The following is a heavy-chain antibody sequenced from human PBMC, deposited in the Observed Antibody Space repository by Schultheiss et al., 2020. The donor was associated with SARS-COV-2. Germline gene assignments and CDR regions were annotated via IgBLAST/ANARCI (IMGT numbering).Heavy chain of an antibody. CDR3: ARGRRRWLQGDLDY. CDR1: KYTFTSYD. V-gene: IGHV1-8*01. D-gene: IGHD5-24*01. Sequence: ASVKVSCTASKYTFTSYDINWVRQATGQGLEWLGWMNPNSGNTGYAQKFQGRVTMTRDTSISTAYMELSSLRSEDTAVYYCARGRRRWLQGDLDYWGQGTLVTVSS. CDR2: MNPNSGNT. J-gene: IGHJ4*02.